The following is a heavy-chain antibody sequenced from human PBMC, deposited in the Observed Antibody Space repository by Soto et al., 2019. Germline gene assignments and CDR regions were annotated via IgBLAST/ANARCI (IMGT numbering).Heavy chain of an antibody. D-gene: IGHD6-19*01. CDR3: AKDIDSSGWYDAFDI. CDR2: ISGSGGST. CDR1: GFTFSSYA. Sequence: HPGGCLRLSCAASGFTFSSYAMSWVRQAPGKGLEWVSAISGSGGSTYYADSVKGRFTISRDNSKNTLYLQMNSLRAEDTAVYYCAKDIDSSGWYDAFDIWGQGTMVTVSS. J-gene: IGHJ3*02. V-gene: IGHV3-23*01.